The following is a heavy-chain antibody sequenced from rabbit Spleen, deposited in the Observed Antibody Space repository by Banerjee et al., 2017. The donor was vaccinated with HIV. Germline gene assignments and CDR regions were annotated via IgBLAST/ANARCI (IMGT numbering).Heavy chain of an antibody. CDR2: IDAGNSGFT. Sequence: QSLEESGGDLVKPGASLTLTCTASGVSFTFSSYICWVRQAPGKGLEWIACIDAGNSGFTYFASWVNGRFTVSKTSSTTVTLRMTSLTGADTATYFCARDLAAWNSGSYAFNLWGPGTLVTVS. D-gene: IGHD1-1*01. J-gene: IGHJ4*01. CDR1: GVSFTFSSY. V-gene: IGHV1S40*01. CDR3: ARDLAAWNSGSYAFNL.